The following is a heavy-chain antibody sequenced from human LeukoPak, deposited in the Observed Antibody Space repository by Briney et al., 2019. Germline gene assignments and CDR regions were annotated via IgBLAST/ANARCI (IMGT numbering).Heavy chain of an antibody. D-gene: IGHD2-15*01. Sequence: SETLPLTCAVYGGSFSGYYWSWIRQPPGKGLEWIGEINHSGSTNYNPSLKSRVTISVDTSKNQFSLKLSSVTAADTAVYYCARGPRIVVVVAATLPHAFDIWGQGTMVTVSS. V-gene: IGHV4-34*01. J-gene: IGHJ3*02. CDR3: ARGPRIVVVVAATLPHAFDI. CDR2: INHSGST. CDR1: GGSFSGYY.